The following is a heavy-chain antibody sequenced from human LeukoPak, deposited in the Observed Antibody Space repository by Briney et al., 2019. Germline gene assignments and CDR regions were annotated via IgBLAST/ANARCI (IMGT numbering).Heavy chain of an antibody. CDR1: GGSISSGSYY. Sequence: SETLSLTCTVSGGSISSGSYYWSWIRQPGGKGLEWIGRIYTSGSTNYNPSLKSRVTISVDTSKNQSSLKLSSVTAADTAVYYCARVSRFGELFYYYYMDVWGKGTTVTISS. D-gene: IGHD3-10*01. CDR3: ARVSRFGELFYYYYMDV. J-gene: IGHJ6*03. CDR2: IYTSGST. V-gene: IGHV4-61*02.